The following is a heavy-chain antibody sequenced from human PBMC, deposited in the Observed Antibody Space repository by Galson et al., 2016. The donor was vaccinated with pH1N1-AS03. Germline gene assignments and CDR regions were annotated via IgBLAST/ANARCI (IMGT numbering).Heavy chain of an antibody. CDR1: GYTFTDYY. CDR2: INPKRGGT. J-gene: IGHJ4*02. D-gene: IGHD3-10*01. Sequence: SVKVSCKASGYTFTDYYIHWVRQAPGQALEWMGRINPKRGGTNYSQRFQGRVAMSRDTSGSTAHMDLIRLRSDDTAVYYWARETRLNMDRGPTFFFDYWGQGSLVTVSS. V-gene: IGHV1-2*06. CDR3: ARETRLNMDRGPTFFFDY.